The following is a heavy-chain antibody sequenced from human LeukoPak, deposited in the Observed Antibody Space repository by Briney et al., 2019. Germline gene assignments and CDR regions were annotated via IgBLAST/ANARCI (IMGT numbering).Heavy chain of an antibody. CDR3: ARDLPTVKFDSTRYTSFY. V-gene: IGHV3-33*01. Sequence: PGRSLRLSCAASGLTSRSYSKHRVRQAPGKGLEWVAIIWYDGSNKYYADSVKGRFTISRGNSKNTLYLQMNGLRAEDTAVYYCARDLPTVKFDSTRYTSFYWGQGTLVTVSS. CDR1: GLTSRSYS. D-gene: IGHD6-19*01. J-gene: IGHJ4*02. CDR2: IWYDGSNK.